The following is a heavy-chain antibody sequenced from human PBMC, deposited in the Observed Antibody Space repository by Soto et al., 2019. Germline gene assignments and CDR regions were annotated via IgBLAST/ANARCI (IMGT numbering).Heavy chain of an antibody. CDR1: GGSISSYY. V-gene: IGHV4-59*08. CDR2: IYYSGST. CDR3: AITSYCSGGSCLYAGDYYYYMDV. Sequence: SETLSLTCTVSGGSISSYYWSWIRQPPGKGLEWIGYIYYSGSTNYNPSLKSRVTISVDTSKNQFSLKLSSVTAADTAVYYCAITSYCSGGSCLYAGDYYYYMDVWGKGTTVTVSS. J-gene: IGHJ6*03. D-gene: IGHD2-15*01.